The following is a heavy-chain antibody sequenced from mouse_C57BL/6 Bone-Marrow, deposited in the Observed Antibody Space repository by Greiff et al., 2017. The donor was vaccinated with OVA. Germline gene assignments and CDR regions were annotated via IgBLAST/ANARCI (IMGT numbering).Heavy chain of an antibody. D-gene: IGHD1-1*01. CDR3: ARRGYGSSHMDY. J-gene: IGHJ4*01. V-gene: IGHV3-6*01. Sequence: VQLKESGPGLVKPSQSLSLTCSVTGYSITSGYYWNWIRQFPGNKLEWMGYISYDGSNNYNPSLKNRISITRDTSKNQFFLKLNSVTTEDTATYYCARRGYGSSHMDYWGQGTSVTVSS. CDR1: GYSITSGYY. CDR2: ISYDGSN.